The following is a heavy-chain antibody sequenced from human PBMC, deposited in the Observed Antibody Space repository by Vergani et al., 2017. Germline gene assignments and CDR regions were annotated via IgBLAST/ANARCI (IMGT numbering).Heavy chain of an antibody. Sequence: QVQLVESGGGVVQPGRSLRLSCAASGFTFSSYGMHWVRQAPGKGLEWVAVIWYDGSNKYYADSVKGRFTISRDNSKNTLYLLMNSLRAEDTAVYYCARDCSGGSCYSYYYYYYGMDVWGQGTTVTVSS. V-gene: IGHV3-33*01. CDR2: IWYDGSNK. CDR1: GFTFSSYG. J-gene: IGHJ6*02. CDR3: ARDCSGGSCYSYYYYYYGMDV. D-gene: IGHD2-15*01.